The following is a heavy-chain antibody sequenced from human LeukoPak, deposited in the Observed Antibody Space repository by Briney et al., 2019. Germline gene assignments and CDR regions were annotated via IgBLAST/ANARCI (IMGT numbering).Heavy chain of an antibody. CDR2: ISYDGSNT. CDR3: ARGAGYSSGWGAFDI. V-gene: IGHV3-30-3*01. Sequence: GGFLRLSCAASGFTFSSYAMHWVRQAPGKGLEWVAVISYDGSNTYYADSAKGRFTISRDNSKNTLYLQMNSLRAEDTAVYYCARGAGYSSGWGAFDIWGQGTMVTVSS. J-gene: IGHJ3*02. CDR1: GFTFSSYA. D-gene: IGHD6-19*01.